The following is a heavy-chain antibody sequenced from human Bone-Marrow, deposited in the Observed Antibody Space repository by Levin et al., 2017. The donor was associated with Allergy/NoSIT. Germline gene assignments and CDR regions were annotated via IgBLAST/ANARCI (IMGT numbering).Heavy chain of an antibody. D-gene: IGHD3-3*01. J-gene: IGHJ2*01. CDR2: IWYDGSNK. Sequence: GEFLKFSFSAFVFIFFLSFLHWVRQAPGKGLEWVSVIWYDGSNKYYADSVKGRFTISLSPSNNTLYLQMNSLRAEDTAVYYCARDPAPTMKVWYFDLWGRGTLVTVSS. V-gene: IGHV3-33*01. CDR1: VFIFFLSF. CDR3: ARDPAPTMKVWYFDL.